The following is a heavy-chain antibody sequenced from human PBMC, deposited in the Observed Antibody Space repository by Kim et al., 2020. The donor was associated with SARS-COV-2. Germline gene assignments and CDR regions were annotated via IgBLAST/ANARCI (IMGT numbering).Heavy chain of an antibody. CDR3: ARDASSEASNWVDP. CDR1: GFSFRDFG. J-gene: IGHJ5*02. V-gene: IGHV3-33*01. Sequence: GGSLRLSCGASGFSFRDFGMHWVRQAPGKGLQWVATIWYDGSKKYYADSVTGRFTISRDNSKNMIYLQMNNLRGEDTAMYYCARDASSEASNWVDPWGQGTLVIVSS. CDR2: IWYDGSKK.